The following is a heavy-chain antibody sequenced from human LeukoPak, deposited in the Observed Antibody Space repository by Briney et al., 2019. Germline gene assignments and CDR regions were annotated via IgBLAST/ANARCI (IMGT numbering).Heavy chain of an antibody. J-gene: IGHJ4*02. CDR1: GFTFSSYS. Sequence: PGGSLRLSCAASGFTFSSYSMNWVRQAPGKGLEWVSSISTRSTYIYNADSVKGRFTISRDNAKNSLYLQMNSLRAEDTAVYYCATRVWTTESLRDYWGQGTLVTVSS. CDR3: ATRVWTTESLRDY. V-gene: IGHV3-21*01. D-gene: IGHD4-11*01. CDR2: ISTRSTYI.